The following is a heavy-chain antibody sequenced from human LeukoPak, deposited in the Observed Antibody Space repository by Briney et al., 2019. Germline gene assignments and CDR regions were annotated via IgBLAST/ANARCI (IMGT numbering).Heavy chain of an antibody. Sequence: ASVKVSCKASGYTFTGYYMHWVRQAPGQGLEWMGWINPNSGGTNCAQKFQGRVTMTRDTSISTAYMELSRLRSDDTAVYYCASQEAVAGKNWFDPWGQGTLVTVSS. D-gene: IGHD6-19*01. CDR1: GYTFTGYY. J-gene: IGHJ5*02. V-gene: IGHV1-2*02. CDR2: INPNSGGT. CDR3: ASQEAVAGKNWFDP.